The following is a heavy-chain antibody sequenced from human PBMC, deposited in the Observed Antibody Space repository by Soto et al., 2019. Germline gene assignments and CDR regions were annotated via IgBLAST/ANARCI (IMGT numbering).Heavy chain of an antibody. D-gene: IGHD4-4*01. CDR1: GGSISSRTFW. V-gene: IGHV4-39*01. Sequence: QLQLQESGPGLVKPSETLSLTCSVSGGSISSRTFWWAWIRQPPGKGLEWIGDMYYSGSSYSSPSLKSRVTLSVETSKNQLSLKLKSVPAADTAVYYCARHPRDDYNYGGSGIFDYWGQGTLVTVSS. CDR3: ARHPRDDYNYGGSGIFDY. CDR2: MYYSGSS. J-gene: IGHJ4*02.